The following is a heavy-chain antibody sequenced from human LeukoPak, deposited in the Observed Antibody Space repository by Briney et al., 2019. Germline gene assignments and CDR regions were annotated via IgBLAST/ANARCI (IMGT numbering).Heavy chain of an antibody. Sequence: GGSLRLSCLTSGFTLSTNAMSWVRQAPGKGLEWISGISGSGASTYYADSVKGRFTISRDDSRNTLYLQMNSLRGDDTAVCYCAKDVGKWESLHFFDYWGQGTLVTVSS. CDR2: ISGSGAST. V-gene: IGHV3-23*01. J-gene: IGHJ4*02. CDR1: GFTLSTNA. CDR3: AKDVGKWESLHFFDY. D-gene: IGHD1-26*01.